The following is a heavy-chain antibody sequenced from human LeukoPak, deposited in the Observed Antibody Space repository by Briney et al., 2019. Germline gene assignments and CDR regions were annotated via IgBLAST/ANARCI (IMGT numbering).Heavy chain of an antibody. V-gene: IGHV3-48*01. CDR1: GFTFNTDT. Sequence: GGSLRLSCAASGFTFNTDTMNWVRQAPGKGLEWVSYISGSSGIIDYADSVRGRFTISRDNAKNSLYLQMNSLRAEDTAVYYCARVSDDYGSPWGQGTLVTVSS. CDR3: ARVSDDYGSP. CDR2: ISGSSGII. J-gene: IGHJ5*02. D-gene: IGHD4-17*01.